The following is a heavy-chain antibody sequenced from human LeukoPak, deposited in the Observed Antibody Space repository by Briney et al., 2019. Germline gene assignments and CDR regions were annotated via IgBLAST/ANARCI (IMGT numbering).Heavy chain of an antibody. V-gene: IGHV4-34*01. CDR1: GGSFSGYY. Sequence: SETLSLTRAVYGGSFSGYYWSWIRQPPGKGLEWIGEINHSRSTNYNPSLKSRVTISVDTSKNQFSLKLSSVTAADTAVYYCARGRSSSWYKRPPYYYYYYMDVWGKGTTVTVSS. CDR3: ARGRSSSWYKRPPYYYYYYMDV. D-gene: IGHD6-13*01. CDR2: INHSRST. J-gene: IGHJ6*03.